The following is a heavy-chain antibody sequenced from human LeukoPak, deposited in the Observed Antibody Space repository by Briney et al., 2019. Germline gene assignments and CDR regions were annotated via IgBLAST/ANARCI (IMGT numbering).Heavy chain of an antibody. Sequence: SETLSLTCTVSGGSISSYYWSWIRQPPGKGLEWIGYIYYSGSTNYNPSLKSRVTISVDTSKNQFSLKLSSVTAADTAVYYCARVGYDILTGYYANFDYWGQGTLVTVSS. D-gene: IGHD3-9*01. CDR3: ARVGYDILTGYYANFDY. V-gene: IGHV4-59*01. CDR2: IYYSGST. CDR1: GGSISSYY. J-gene: IGHJ4*02.